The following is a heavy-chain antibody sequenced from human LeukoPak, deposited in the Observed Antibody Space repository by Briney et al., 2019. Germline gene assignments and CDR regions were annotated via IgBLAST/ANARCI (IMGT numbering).Heavy chain of an antibody. J-gene: IGHJ4*02. D-gene: IGHD3-10*01. CDR1: GGSFSGYY. V-gene: IGHV4-34*01. CDR3: ARAAGIPRELLWFGELLGYDY. CDR2: INHSGST. Sequence: SETLSLTCAVYGGSFSGYYWSWIRQPPGKGLEWIGEINHSGSTNYNPSLKSRVTISVDTSKNQFSLKLSSVTAADTAVYYCARAAGIPRELLWFGELLGYDYWGQGTLVTVSS.